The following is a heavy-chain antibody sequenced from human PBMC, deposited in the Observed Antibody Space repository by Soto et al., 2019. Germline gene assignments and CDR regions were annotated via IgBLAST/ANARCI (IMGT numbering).Heavy chain of an antibody. V-gene: IGHV4-59*01. D-gene: IGHD3-22*01. CDR2: IYYSGST. Sequence: LSLTCTVSGGSISSYYWSWIRQPPGKGLEWIGYIYYSGSTNYNPSLKSRVTISVDTSKNQFSLKLSSVTAADTAVYYCARARFDYYDSSGGRDDAFDIWGQGTMVTVSS. CDR3: ARARFDYYDSSGGRDDAFDI. CDR1: GGSISSYY. J-gene: IGHJ3*02.